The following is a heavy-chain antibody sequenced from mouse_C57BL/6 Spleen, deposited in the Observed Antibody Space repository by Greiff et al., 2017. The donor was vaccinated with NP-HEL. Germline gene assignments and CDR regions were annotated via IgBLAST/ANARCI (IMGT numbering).Heavy chain of an antibody. CDR1: GSPFTGYL. CDR3: AREEVDGNYYYFDY. D-gene: IGHD2-1*01. V-gene: IGHV1-9*01. CDR2: ILPGSGSP. J-gene: IGHJ2*01. Sequence: QVQLQQSGAELMKPGASVQLSCPAPGSPFTGYLLAWVKQRPGHGLECIGEILPGSGSPNYNDKFKVKATFTADTSSHPAYMQLSSLTTEDSAIYYCAREEVDGNYYYFDYWGQGTTLTVSS.